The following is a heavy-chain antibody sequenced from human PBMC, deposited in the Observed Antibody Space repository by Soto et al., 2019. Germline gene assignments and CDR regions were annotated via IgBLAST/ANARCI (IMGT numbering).Heavy chain of an antibody. CDR3: ARELVAPEDYYYGMDV. D-gene: IGHD2-8*02. V-gene: IGHV3-30*03. J-gene: IGHJ6*02. CDR2: ISYDGRNK. CDR1: GFTFSSYG. Sequence: LRLSCAASGFTFSSYGMHWVRQAPGKGLEWVAVISYDGRNKYYADSVEGRFTISRDNSKNTVYVQMNSLRPEDTAVYYCARELVAPEDYYYGMDVWGQGTTVTVS.